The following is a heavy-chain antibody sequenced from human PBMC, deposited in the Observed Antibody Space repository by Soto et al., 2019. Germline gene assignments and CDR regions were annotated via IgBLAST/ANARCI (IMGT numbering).Heavy chain of an antibody. Sequence: PGGSLRLSCAASGFTFSSYSMNWVRQAPGKGLEWVSSISSSSSYIYYADSVKGRFTISRDNAKNSLYLQMNSLRAEDTAVYYCAREHYDYVWGSYRYIPYYFDYWGQGTLVTVS. J-gene: IGHJ4*02. CDR1: GFTFSSYS. V-gene: IGHV3-21*01. D-gene: IGHD3-16*02. CDR2: ISSSSSYI. CDR3: AREHYDYVWGSYRYIPYYFDY.